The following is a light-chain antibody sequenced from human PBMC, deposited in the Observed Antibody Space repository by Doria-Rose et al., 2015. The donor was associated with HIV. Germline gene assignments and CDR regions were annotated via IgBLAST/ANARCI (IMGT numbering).Light chain of an antibody. V-gene: IGKV3-20*01. CDR2: DGS. CDR3: HQYGTSWT. Sequence: TQSPGTLSLSPGERATLSCRASQSFSRTYLARYQQKPGQAPSLLIYDGSTRATGIPDRFSASGSGTDFTLTINRLEPEDFALYYCHQYGTSWTFGQGTKVEI. J-gene: IGKJ1*01. CDR1: QSFSRTY.